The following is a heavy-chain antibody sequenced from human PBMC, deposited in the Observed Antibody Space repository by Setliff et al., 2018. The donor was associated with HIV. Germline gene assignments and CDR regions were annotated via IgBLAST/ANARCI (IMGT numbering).Heavy chain of an antibody. CDR1: GVSISGPIGITYF. V-gene: IGHV4-4*07. D-gene: IGHD2-8*01. J-gene: IGHJ5*02. CDR2: ISVSGST. Sequence: SETLSLTCSVSGVSISGPIGITYFWSWIRQPAGKGLEWIGRISVSGSTNFNPSLKSRVTMSVDTSENQFSLNLASVTAADTAIYYCARDDLVWGGSNYFDPWGQGALVTVSS. CDR3: ARDDLVWGGSNYFDP.